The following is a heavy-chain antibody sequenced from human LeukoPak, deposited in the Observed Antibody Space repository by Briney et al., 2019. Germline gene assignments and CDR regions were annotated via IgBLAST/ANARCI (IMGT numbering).Heavy chain of an antibody. V-gene: IGHV3-7*01. CDR1: GFTFTTYW. CDR2: IKQDGTEK. D-gene: IGHD3-3*01. J-gene: IGHJ4*02. CDR3: AKGAVIPTFDY. Sequence: GGSLRLSCAASGFTFTTYWMSWVRQAPGKGLEWVANIKQDGTEKYYVDSVKGRFTISRDNAKNSLYLQMNSLRVEDTAVYYCAKGAVIPTFDYWGQGTLVTVSS.